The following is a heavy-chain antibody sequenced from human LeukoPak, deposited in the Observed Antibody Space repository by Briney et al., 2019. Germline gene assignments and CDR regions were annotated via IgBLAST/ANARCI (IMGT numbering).Heavy chain of an antibody. J-gene: IGHJ4*02. CDR2: INHSGST. Sequence: NPSETLSLTCAVYGGSFIGYYWSWIRQPPGKGLEWIGEINHSGSTNYNPSLKSRVTISVDTSKNQFSLKLSSVTAADTAVYYCARGDIVVAVAATPSSPEYYFDYWGQGTLVTVSS. CDR3: ARGDIVVAVAATPSSPEYYFDY. CDR1: GGSFIGYY. D-gene: IGHD2-15*01. V-gene: IGHV4-34*01.